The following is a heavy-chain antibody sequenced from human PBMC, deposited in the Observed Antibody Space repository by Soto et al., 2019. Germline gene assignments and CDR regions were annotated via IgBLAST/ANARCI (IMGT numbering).Heavy chain of an antibody. J-gene: IGHJ5*02. CDR2: ISDSGST. V-gene: IGHV4-31*03. CDR3: ARRDSSGYSYWLDT. CDR1: GGSISDGYY. D-gene: IGHD3-22*01. Sequence: QVQLQESGPGLVKPSQTLSLTCTVSGGSISDGYYWSWIRQHPGKGLEWIGSISDSGSTSYNPSLKSRLTISVDTSKNQFSLNLSSVTAADTAVYYWARRDSSGYSYWLDTWGQGTLVTVSS.